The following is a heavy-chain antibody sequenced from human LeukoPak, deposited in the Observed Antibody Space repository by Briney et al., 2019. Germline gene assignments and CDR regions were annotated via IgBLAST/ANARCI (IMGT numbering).Heavy chain of an antibody. CDR3: ARRGYRSGANAFDI. J-gene: IGHJ3*02. CDR2: IYPGDSDT. V-gene: IGHV5-51*01. CDR1: GYSFSTYW. D-gene: IGHD6-19*01. Sequence: GESLKISSKGSGYSFSTYWSGWVRQMPGKGLEWMGIIYPGDSDTRYSPSFQGQVTISADKSISTAYLQWSSLKASDTAMYYCARRGYRSGANAFDIWGQGTMVTVSS.